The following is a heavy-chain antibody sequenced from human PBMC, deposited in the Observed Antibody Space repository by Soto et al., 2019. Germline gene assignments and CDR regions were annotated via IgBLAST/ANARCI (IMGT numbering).Heavy chain of an antibody. CDR3: ARGEGYCSGGSCYRWFDP. J-gene: IGHJ5*02. CDR2: INGGNGNT. CDR1: GYTFTKYA. V-gene: IGHV1-3*01. D-gene: IGHD2-15*01. Sequence: ASVKVSCKASGYTFTKYAMHWVRQAPGQRLEWMGWINGGNGNTKYSQKFQGRVTITRDTSASTAYMELSSLRSEDTAAYYCARGEGYCSGGSCYRWFDPWGQGTPVTVSS.